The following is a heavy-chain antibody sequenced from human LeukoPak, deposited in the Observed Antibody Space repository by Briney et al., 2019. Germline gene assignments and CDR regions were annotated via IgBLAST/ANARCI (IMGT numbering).Heavy chain of an antibody. Sequence: ASVKVSCKTSGFTFTKYGITWVRQAPGQGLEWLGWIRGNTGDTNYAQSVQGRVTMTTDTSTNTAYVELRSLRSADTAVFYCARVDLLNGYYFFDFWGQGTLVTVSS. CDR1: GFTFTKYG. V-gene: IGHV1-18*01. J-gene: IGHJ4*02. CDR3: ARVDLLNGYYFFDF. D-gene: IGHD3-9*01. CDR2: IRGNTGDT.